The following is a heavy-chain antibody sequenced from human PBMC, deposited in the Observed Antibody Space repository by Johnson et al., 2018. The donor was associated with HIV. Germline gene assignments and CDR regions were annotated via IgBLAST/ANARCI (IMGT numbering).Heavy chain of an antibody. CDR2: INWNGGNT. D-gene: IGHD1-7*01. V-gene: IGHV3-20*04. J-gene: IGHJ3*02. Sequence: VQLVESGGGVLRPGASLRLSCEGFGFIFDDYGLNWVRQGPGKGLEWVSGINWNGGNTGYADSVKGPFTISRDNAKNSLYLQMNSLRAEDTAVYYCAKDRRELPSPFDIWGQGTMVTVSS. CDR1: GFIFDDYG. CDR3: AKDRRELPSPFDI.